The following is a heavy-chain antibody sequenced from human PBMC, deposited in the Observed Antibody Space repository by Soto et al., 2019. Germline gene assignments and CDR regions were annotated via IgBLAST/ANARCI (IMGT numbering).Heavy chain of an antibody. J-gene: IGHJ6*02. V-gene: IGHV3-23*01. CDR3: VKDDRLCSGELSLYHYYGMDV. Sequence: EVQLLESGGGLVQPGGSLRLSCAASGFTFSSYAMSWVRQAPGKGLEWVSAISGSGGSTYYAESVKGRFTISRDNPKNTLYLQMNSLRAEDTAVYYCVKDDRLCSGELSLYHYYGMDVWGQGTTVTVSS. D-gene: IGHD3-16*02. CDR2: ISGSGGST. CDR1: GFTFSSYA.